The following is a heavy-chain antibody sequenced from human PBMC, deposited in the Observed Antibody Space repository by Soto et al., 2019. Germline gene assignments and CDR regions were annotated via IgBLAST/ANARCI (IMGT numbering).Heavy chain of an antibody. J-gene: IGHJ5*02. CDR2: IYYSGST. CDR1: GGSISSGGYY. Sequence: SETLSLTCTVSGGSISSGGYYWSWIRQHPGKGLEWIGYIYYSGSTYYNPSLKSRVTISVDTSKNQFSLKLSSVTAADTAVYYCARDSREITMVRGAPPYNWFDPWGQVTLVTISS. D-gene: IGHD3-10*01. CDR3: ARDSREITMVRGAPPYNWFDP. V-gene: IGHV4-31*03.